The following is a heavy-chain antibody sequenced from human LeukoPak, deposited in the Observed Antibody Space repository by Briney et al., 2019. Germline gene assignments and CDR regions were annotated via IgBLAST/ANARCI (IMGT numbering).Heavy chain of an antibody. D-gene: IGHD6-19*01. J-gene: IGHJ4*02. CDR2: IYYSGST. CDR3: ERVSQWPTGFDY. V-gene: IGHV4-59*01. Sequence: SETLSLTCTVSGGSISTYYWSWIRQPPGKGLEWIGYIYYSGSTNYNPSLKSRVTISVDTSKNQFSLKVSSVTATDTAVYYCERVSQWPTGFDYWGQGTLVTVSS. CDR1: GGSISTYY.